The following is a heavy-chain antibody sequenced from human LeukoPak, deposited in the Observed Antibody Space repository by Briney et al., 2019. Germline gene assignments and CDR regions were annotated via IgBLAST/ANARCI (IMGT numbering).Heavy chain of an antibody. Sequence: SQTLSLTCVISGDSVSSNSGAWNWIRQSPPRGLEWLGRTYYRSKWYNEYALSVKSRITINPDTTKNQFSLQLSSVTPEDTAVYYCVRGGVEAPAAMGFDYWGQGTLVTVSS. J-gene: IGHJ4*02. V-gene: IGHV6-1*01. CDR3: VRGGVEAPAAMGFDY. CDR1: GDSVSSNSGA. CDR2: TYYRSKWYN. D-gene: IGHD2-2*01.